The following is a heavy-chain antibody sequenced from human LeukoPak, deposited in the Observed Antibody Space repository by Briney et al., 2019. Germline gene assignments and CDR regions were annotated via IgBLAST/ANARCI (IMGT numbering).Heavy chain of an antibody. CDR1: GFTFSSYS. D-gene: IGHD3-22*01. CDR2: ISSSSSTI. CDR3: ARSWSGSGYYPGY. J-gene: IGHJ4*02. V-gene: IGHV3-48*01. Sequence: PGGSLRLSCAASGFTFSSYSMNWVRQAPGKGLEWVSYISSSSSTIYYADSVKGRFTISRDNSKNTLYLQMNSLRAEDTAVYYCARSWSGSGYYPGYWGQGTLVTVSS.